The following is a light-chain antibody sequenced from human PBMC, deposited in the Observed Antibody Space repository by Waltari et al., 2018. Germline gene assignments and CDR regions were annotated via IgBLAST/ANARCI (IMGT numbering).Light chain of an antibody. CDR2: DAS. CDR1: QSVRSY. V-gene: IGKV3-11*01. CDR3: QQRSDWPLT. Sequence: IVLTQSPATLSLSPGERATLSCRASQSVRSYLAWYQQKPGQAPRLLIYDASNRATGIPARFSGSGSGTDFTLSISSLEPEDFALYYCQQRSDWPLTFGGGTKVEIK. J-gene: IGKJ4*01.